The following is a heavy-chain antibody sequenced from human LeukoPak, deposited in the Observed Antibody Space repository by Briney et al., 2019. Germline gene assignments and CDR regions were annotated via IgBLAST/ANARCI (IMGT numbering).Heavy chain of an antibody. CDR2: LYNGGNT. D-gene: IGHD3-10*01. CDR1: GFTFSSYS. J-gene: IGHJ4*02. V-gene: IGHV3-53*01. CDR3: ARYDGGSGPFDY. Sequence: GGSLRLSCAASGFTFSSYSMSWVRQAPGKGLEWVSVLYNGGNTYYADSVKGRFTVSRDNSKNTLYLQMNSLRAEGTAVYYCARYDGGSGPFDYWGQGTLVTVSS.